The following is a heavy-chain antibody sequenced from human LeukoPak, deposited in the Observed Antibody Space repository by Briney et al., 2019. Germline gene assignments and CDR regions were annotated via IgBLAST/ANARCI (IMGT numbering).Heavy chain of an antibody. Sequence: ASVKVSCKASGGTFNTYAINWVRQATGQGLEWMGWMNPNSGNTGYAQKFQGRVTITRNTSISTAYMELSSLRSEDTAVYYCARVGITIFGVVIDYWGQGTLVTVS. D-gene: IGHD3-3*01. CDR3: ARVGITIFGVVIDY. J-gene: IGHJ4*02. CDR2: MNPNSGNT. CDR1: GGTFNTYA. V-gene: IGHV1-8*03.